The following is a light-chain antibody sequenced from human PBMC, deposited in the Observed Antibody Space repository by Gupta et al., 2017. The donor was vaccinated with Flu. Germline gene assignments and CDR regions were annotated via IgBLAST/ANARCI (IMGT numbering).Light chain of an antibody. CDR1: QSVTSY. CDR2: DAS. Sequence: EIVLTQSPPTLPLSPGERATLSCRASQSVTSYLAWYQQRPGQAPRLLLYDASNRGTGIPARFIGSGSWTDFTLTIISREPEDFAVYYCQQRSNWPSLTFGGGTKVEIK. V-gene: IGKV3-11*01. CDR3: QQRSNWPSLT. J-gene: IGKJ4*01.